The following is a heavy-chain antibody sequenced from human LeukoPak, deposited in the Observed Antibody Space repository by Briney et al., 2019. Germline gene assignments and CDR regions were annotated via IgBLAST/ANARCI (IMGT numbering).Heavy chain of an antibody. Sequence: GESLKISCKDSGYSFTNYWFAWVRQLPGKDLEWMGLIFPADSDTSYSPSFQGQVTISADKSTSPAYLKWSSLKASDTAMYYCAGTPRAPAGGNDLDIWGQGTMV. CDR2: IFPADSDT. CDR1: GYSFTNYW. D-gene: IGHD6-13*01. J-gene: IGHJ3*02. CDR3: AGTPRAPAGGNDLDI. V-gene: IGHV5-51*01.